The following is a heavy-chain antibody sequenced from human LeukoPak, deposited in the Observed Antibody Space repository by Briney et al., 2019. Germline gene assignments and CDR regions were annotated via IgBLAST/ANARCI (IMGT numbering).Heavy chain of an antibody. V-gene: IGHV3-13*01. CDR1: GFTFSSYD. CDR3: ARAGSGYSFDY. CDR2: IGTAGDT. Sequence: PGGSLRLSCAASGFTFSSYDMHWVRQATGKGLEWVSAIGTAGDTYYPGSVKGRFTISRENAKNSLYLQMNSLRAGDTAVYYCARAGSGYSFDYWGQGTLVTVSS. J-gene: IGHJ4*02. D-gene: IGHD3-22*01.